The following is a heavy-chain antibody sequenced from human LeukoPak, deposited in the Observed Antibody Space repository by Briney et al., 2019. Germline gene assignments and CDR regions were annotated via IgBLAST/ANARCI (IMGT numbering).Heavy chain of an antibody. J-gene: IGHJ5*02. D-gene: IGHD3-3*01. CDR1: GGSISSGDYY. CDR3: AREPYDFWSGYTAPSSWFDP. Sequence: SETLSLTCTVSGGSISSGDYYWSWIRQPPGKGLEWIGYIYYSGSTYYNPSLKSRVTISVDTSKNQFSLKLSSVTAADTAVYYCAREPYDFWSGYTAPSSWFDPWGQGTLVTVSS. V-gene: IGHV4-30-4*08. CDR2: IYYSGST.